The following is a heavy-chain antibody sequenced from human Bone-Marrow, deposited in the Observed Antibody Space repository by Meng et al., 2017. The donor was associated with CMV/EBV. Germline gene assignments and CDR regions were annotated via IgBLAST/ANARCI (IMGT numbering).Heavy chain of an antibody. CDR3: AKDGAFCGGDCYFD. V-gene: IGHV1-2*02. D-gene: IGHD2-21*01. Sequence: ASVKVSCKASGYTFTGYYMHWVRQAPGQGPEWMGWINPNSGDTKYAQRFQGRVSMTRDASISTIYMELSSLTSDDTAVYYCAKDGAFCGGDCYFDWGQGTLVNGYS. J-gene: IGHJ4*02. CDR1: GYTFTGYY. CDR2: INPNSGDT.